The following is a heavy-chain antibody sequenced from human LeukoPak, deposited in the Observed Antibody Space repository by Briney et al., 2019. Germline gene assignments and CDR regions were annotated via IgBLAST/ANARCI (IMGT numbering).Heavy chain of an antibody. CDR2: IYYSGST. CDR1: GCSIRSYY. CDR3: ASSYYDVLTGSTLEMDV. V-gene: IGHV4-59*01. Sequence: SETLSLTCTVSGCSIRSYYWSWIRQPPGKGLEWIGHIYYSGSTNYSPSLKSRVTMSVDTSKNQFSLKLSSVTAADTAVYYCASSYYDVLTGSTLEMDVWGKGTTVTVSS. J-gene: IGHJ6*04. D-gene: IGHD3-9*01.